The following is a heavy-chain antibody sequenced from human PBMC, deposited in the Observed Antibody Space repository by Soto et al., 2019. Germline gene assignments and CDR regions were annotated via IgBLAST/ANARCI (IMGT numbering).Heavy chain of an antibody. D-gene: IGHD6-13*01. Sequence: QVQLQESGPGLVKPSQTLSLTCTVSGGSISSGGYYWSWIRQHPGKGLEWIGYIYYSGSAYYNPSTKSRFAKTVDSSNNQFALKLRSVPAADTAVYYCARGANNSSPFRWFDPWGQGTLITVSS. CDR3: ARGANNSSPFRWFDP. V-gene: IGHV4-31*03. J-gene: IGHJ5*02. CDR1: GGSISSGGYY. CDR2: IYYSGSA.